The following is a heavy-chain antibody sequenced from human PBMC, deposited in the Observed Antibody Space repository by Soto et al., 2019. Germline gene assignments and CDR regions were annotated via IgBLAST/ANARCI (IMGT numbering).Heavy chain of an antibody. J-gene: IGHJ6*02. D-gene: IGHD3-3*01. CDR3: ARAVRITFFGVAKYYYYGMDV. CDR1: GGTFSSYA. Sequence: QVQLVQSGAEVKKPGSSVKVSCKASGGTFSSYAISWVRQAPGQGLEWMGGIIPIFGTANYAQKFQGRVTITADESTSQAYMELRVLRSEERAVYYCARAVRITFFGVAKYYYYGMDVWGPGTTVTVSS. V-gene: IGHV1-69*12. CDR2: IIPIFGTA.